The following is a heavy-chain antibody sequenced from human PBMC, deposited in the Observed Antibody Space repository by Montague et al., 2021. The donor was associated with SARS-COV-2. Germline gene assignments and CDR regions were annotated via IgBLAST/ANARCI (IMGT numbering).Heavy chain of an antibody. V-gene: IGHV2-70*11. CDR3: AREYSSGVYFDY. D-gene: IGHD6-19*01. J-gene: IGHJ4*02. CDR2: IDWDXDK. Sequence: PALVKPTQTLTLTCTFSGFSLSTSGMCVSWIRQPPGKALEWLARIDWDXDKYYSTSLKTRLTISKDASKNQVVLTMTNMDPVGTATYYRAREYSSGVYFDYWGQGTLVTVSS. CDR1: GFSLSTSGMC.